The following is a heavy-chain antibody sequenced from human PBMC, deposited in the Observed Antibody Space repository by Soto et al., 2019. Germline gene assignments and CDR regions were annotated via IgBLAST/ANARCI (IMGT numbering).Heavy chain of an antibody. CDR2: IKSKTDGGTT. CDR3: TTYVYPSYGSGSFLYYYYYMDV. Sequence: EVQLVESGGGLVKPGGSLRLSCAASGFTFSNAWMSWVRQAPGKGLEWVGRIKSKTDGGTTDYAAPVKGRFTISRDDSKNTLYLQMNSLKTEDTAVYYCTTYVYPSYGSGSFLYYYYYMDVWGKGTTVTVSS. V-gene: IGHV3-15*01. J-gene: IGHJ6*03. CDR1: GFTFSNAW. D-gene: IGHD3-10*01.